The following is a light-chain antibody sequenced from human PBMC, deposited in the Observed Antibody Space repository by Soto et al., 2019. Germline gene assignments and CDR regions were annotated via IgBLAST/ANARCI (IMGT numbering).Light chain of an antibody. CDR2: DAS. J-gene: IGKJ3*01. Sequence: EIVLTQSPATLSLSPGERVTLSCRASQNVSTYLAWYQQKPGQAPRLLIYDASDRATGIPARFSGSGSGTDFTLTISSPEPEDSAVYYCQQRTKLLTFGPGTKVDIK. CDR3: QQRTKLLT. V-gene: IGKV3-11*01. CDR1: QNVSTY.